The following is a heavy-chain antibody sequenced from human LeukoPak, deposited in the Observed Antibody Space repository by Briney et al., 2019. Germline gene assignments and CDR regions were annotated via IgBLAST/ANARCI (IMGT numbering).Heavy chain of an antibody. CDR1: GFTFSTFG. V-gene: IGHV3-23*01. J-gene: IGHJ6*02. CDR2: VSATGDNI. CDR3: AKYLSAKGPPYALDV. Sequence: GGSLRLSCAASGFTFSTFGMSWVRQAPGKGLEWVSTVSATGDNIYYADSVKGRFTISRDNSRDTLSLQMESLTAEDTAVYYCAKYLSAKGPPYALDVWGQGTTVTVSS.